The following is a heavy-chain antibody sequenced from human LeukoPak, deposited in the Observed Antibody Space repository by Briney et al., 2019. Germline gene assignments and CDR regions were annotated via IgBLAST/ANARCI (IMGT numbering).Heavy chain of an antibody. CDR1: GFTFSSYW. D-gene: IGHD6-19*01. V-gene: IGHV3-7*05. CDR3: ARQSSSQAFEI. Sequence: GGSLRLSCVASGFTFSSYWMSWVRQAPGKGLQWVASIKHDGGESQFLDSVEGRFTISRDNAKNSVYLEMNSLRAEDTAVYYCARQSSSQAFEIWGQGAMVAVSS. J-gene: IGHJ3*02. CDR2: IKHDGGES.